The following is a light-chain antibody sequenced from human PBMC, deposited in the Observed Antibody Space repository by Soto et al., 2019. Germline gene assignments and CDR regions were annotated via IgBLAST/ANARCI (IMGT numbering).Light chain of an antibody. Sequence: ESVLTQSPGTLSLSPGQRATLSCRASQSVSSSYLAWYQQKPGQAPRLLIYGASSRATGITDRFSGSGSGTDFTLTISRLEPEDFAVYYCQQYGSSALTFGGGTKVEIK. V-gene: IGKV3-20*01. J-gene: IGKJ4*01. CDR1: QSVSSSY. CDR3: QQYGSSALT. CDR2: GAS.